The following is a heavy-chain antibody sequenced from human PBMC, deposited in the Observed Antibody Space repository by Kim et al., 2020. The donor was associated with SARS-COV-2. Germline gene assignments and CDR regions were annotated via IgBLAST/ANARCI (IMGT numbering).Heavy chain of an antibody. CDR2: SST. CDR3: AKGMKYFQH. V-gene: IGHV3-23*03. Sequence: SSTYYADSVKGRFTISRDNSKNPLYLQMNSLSAEDTAVYYCAKGMKYFQHWGQGTLVTVSS. J-gene: IGHJ1*01.